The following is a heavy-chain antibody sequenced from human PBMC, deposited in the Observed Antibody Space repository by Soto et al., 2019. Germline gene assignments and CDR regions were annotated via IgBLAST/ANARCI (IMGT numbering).Heavy chain of an antibody. D-gene: IGHD5-18*01. J-gene: IGHJ4*02. V-gene: IGHV3-30*18. Sequence: QVRLVESGGGVVQPGRSLRLSCAASGFTFSSYGMHWVRQAPGKGLEWVAGISYDGSNKYYADSVKGRFTISRDNSKNPLYLQMNSLRAEDTAVYYCAKLPIGTPTAMDDYWGQGTLVTVSS. CDR2: ISYDGSNK. CDR3: AKLPIGTPTAMDDY. CDR1: GFTFSSYG.